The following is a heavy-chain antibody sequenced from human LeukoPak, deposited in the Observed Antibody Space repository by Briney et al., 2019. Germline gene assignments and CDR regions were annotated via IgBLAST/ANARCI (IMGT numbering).Heavy chain of an antibody. CDR1: GFTFSSYS. D-gene: IGHD3-10*01. CDR3: ASMVRGVPNFDY. CDR2: ISSSSSYI. J-gene: IGHJ4*02. Sequence: GGSLRLSCAASGFTFSSYSMNWVRQAPGKGLEWVSSISSSSSYIYYADSVKGRFTISRDNAKNSLYLQMNSLRAEDTAVYYCASMVRGVPNFDYWGQGTLVTVSS. V-gene: IGHV3-21*01.